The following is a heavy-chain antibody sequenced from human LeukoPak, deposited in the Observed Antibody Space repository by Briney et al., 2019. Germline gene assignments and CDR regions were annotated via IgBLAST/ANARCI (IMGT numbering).Heavy chain of an antibody. Sequence: SETLSLTCTVSGGSISPHYWSWIRQPPGMGLEWIGYVRDTGTTTDNPSLSSRVTLSADTSKNQLSLRLSSVTAADTAVYYCATIKRGSIYGYFDFWGQGILVTVSS. D-gene: IGHD5-18*01. CDR2: VRDTGTT. CDR3: ATIKRGSIYGYFDF. V-gene: IGHV4-59*11. CDR1: GGSISPHY. J-gene: IGHJ4*02.